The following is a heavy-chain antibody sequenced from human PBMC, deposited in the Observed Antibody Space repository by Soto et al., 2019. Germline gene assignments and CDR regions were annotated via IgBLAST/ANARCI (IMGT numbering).Heavy chain of an antibody. J-gene: IGHJ4*02. Sequence: RRLSCAASGFTFSSYSMNWVRQAPGKGLEWVSSISSSSSYKYYADSVKGRFTISRDNAKNSLYLQMNSLRAEDTAVYYCARVGCSGGRCYTNTFDYWGQGTLVTVSS. CDR3: ARVGCSGGRCYTNTFDY. CDR2: ISSSSSYK. CDR1: GFTFSSYS. D-gene: IGHD2-15*01. V-gene: IGHV3-21*01.